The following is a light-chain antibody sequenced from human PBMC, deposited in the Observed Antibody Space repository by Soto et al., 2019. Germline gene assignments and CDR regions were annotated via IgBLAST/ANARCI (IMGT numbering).Light chain of an antibody. J-gene: IGLJ1*01. CDR1: SSDVGGYNY. Sequence: QSALTQPRSVSGSPGQSVTISCTGTSSDVGGYNYVSWYQHHPGKAPKLMIYDVSERPSGVPDRFSGSKSGNTASLTISGLQAEDETDYYCCSYAGSYTYVFGTGTKLTLL. V-gene: IGLV2-11*01. CDR2: DVS. CDR3: CSYAGSYTYV.